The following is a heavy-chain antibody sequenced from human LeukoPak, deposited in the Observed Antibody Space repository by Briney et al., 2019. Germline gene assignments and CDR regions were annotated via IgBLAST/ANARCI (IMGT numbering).Heavy chain of an antibody. J-gene: IGHJ4*01. D-gene: IGHD2-2*01. CDR3: ARAVGGYCSSTSCYAPKVLFDY. Sequence: SETLSLTCAVYGGSLSGYYWSWIRQPPGKGLEWIGEINHSGSTNYNTPLKSRVPISVDTSKNQCSLKLSSVTAADTAVYYCARAVGGYCSSTSCYAPKVLFDYWGHRALGTASS. V-gene: IGHV4-34*01. CDR1: GGSLSGYY. CDR2: INHSGST.